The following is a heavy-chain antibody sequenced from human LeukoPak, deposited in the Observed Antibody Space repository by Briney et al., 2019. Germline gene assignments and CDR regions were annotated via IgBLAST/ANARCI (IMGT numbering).Heavy chain of an antibody. V-gene: IGHV3-7*03. CDR3: ARDIVVVPAAKSAWDY. Sequence: GGSMRLSCAASGFTFSSYWMSWVRQAPGKGLEWVANIKQDGSEKYYVDSVKGRFTISRDNAKNSLYLQMNSLRAEDTAVYYCARDIVVVPAAKSAWDYWGQGTLVTVSS. CDR1: GFTFSSYW. D-gene: IGHD2-2*01. CDR2: IKQDGSEK. J-gene: IGHJ4*02.